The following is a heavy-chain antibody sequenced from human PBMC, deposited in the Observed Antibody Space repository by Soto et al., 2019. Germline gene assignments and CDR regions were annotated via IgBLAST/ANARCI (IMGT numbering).Heavy chain of an antibody. Sequence: SVKVSCKASGVTFSSYAISWVRQAPGQGLEWMGGIIPIFGTANYAQKFQGRVTITADESTSTAHMELSSLRSEDTAVYYCARDYSSSWHPGAYYYYGMDVWGQGTTVTVSS. CDR1: GVTFSSYA. D-gene: IGHD6-13*01. CDR3: ARDYSSSWHPGAYYYYGMDV. J-gene: IGHJ6*02. V-gene: IGHV1-69*13. CDR2: IIPIFGTA.